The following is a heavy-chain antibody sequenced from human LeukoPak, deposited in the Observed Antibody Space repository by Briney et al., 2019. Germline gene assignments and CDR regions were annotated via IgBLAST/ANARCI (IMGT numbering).Heavy chain of an antibody. CDR3: ATAGYSARNFDY. CDR1: GYTLTELS. J-gene: IGHJ4*02. D-gene: IGHD2-15*01. CDR2: FDPEDGET. V-gene: IGHV1-24*01. Sequence: ASVKVSCKVSGYTLTELSMHWVRQAPGKGLEWMGGFDPEDGETIYAQKFQGRVTMTEDTSTDTAYMELSRLRSEDTAVYYCATAGYSARNFDYWGQGTLVTVSS.